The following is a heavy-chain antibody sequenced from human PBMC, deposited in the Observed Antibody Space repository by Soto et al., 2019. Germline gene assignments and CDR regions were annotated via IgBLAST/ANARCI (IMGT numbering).Heavy chain of an antibody. V-gene: IGHV3-74*01. CDR1: GFTFSNDW. Sequence: GGSLRLSCAASGFTFSNDWMHWVRQVPGKGLEWVSRINADGGSTHYADSVRGRFTISRDNAKNTLFLQLNSLRVEDTAIYYCIKVLTRGVGVPRFYFDSWGQGTLVTVSS. J-gene: IGHJ4*02. D-gene: IGHD3-9*01. CDR3: IKVLTRGVGVPRFYFDS. CDR2: INADGGST.